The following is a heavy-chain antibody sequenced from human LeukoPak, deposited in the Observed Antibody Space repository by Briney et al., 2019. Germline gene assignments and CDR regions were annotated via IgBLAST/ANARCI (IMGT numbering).Heavy chain of an antibody. CDR1: GGSINSNTDY. CDR2: IHYGGST. V-gene: IGHV4-39*07. Sequence: SETLSLTCTVSGGSINSNTDYWGWIRQPPGKGPEWIASIHYGGSTYYNPSLKSRVAISVDRSKNQLSLKVQFVTAADTAVYYCARDHVWFGELLSAFDRWGQGTLVTVSS. J-gene: IGHJ5*02. CDR3: ARDHVWFGELLSAFDR. D-gene: IGHD3-10*01.